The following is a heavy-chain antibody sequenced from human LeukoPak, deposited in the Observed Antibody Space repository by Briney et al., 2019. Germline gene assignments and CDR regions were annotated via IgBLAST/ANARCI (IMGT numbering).Heavy chain of an antibody. J-gene: IGHJ4*02. D-gene: IGHD1-26*01. CDR3: AKDRLVGAID. CDR1: GFTFTSYA. CDR2: ISSSGVKT. Sequence: GGSLRLSCAASGFTFTSYAMSWVRQAPEKGLEWVSTISSSGVKTNYVDSVRGRFTISRDNSKDTLYLQMNNLRAKDTAVYYCAKDRLVGAIDWGQGALVTVSS. V-gene: IGHV3-23*01.